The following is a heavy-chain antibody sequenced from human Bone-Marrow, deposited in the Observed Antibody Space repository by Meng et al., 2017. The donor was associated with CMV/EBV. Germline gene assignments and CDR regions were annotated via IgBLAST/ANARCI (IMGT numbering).Heavy chain of an antibody. Sequence: GESLKISCAASGFTFSSYAMSWVRQAPGKGPEWVSAISGSGGSTYYADSVKGRFTISRDNSKNTLYLQMNSLRAEDTAVYYCAKDDYDFWSGYQPDYYGMDVWGQGTTVTVSS. D-gene: IGHD3-3*01. J-gene: IGHJ6*02. V-gene: IGHV3-23*01. CDR2: ISGSGGST. CDR3: AKDDYDFWSGYQPDYYGMDV. CDR1: GFTFSSYA.